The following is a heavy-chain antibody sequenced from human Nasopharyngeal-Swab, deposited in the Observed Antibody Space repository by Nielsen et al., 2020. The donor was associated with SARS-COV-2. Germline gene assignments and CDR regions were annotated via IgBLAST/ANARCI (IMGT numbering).Heavy chain of an antibody. CDR2: VYHSGST. Sequence: SPTLSLTCAVSGYSISSDNYWAWIRQSSGKGLELLGSVYHSGSTYYNPSIKSRATISVDTSNNQFSLRLTSVSAADTAVYYCGRHGAGTGGNRVYYYYYVNVWGKGTTVTVSS. CDR1: GYSISSDNY. CDR3: GRHGAGTGGNRVYYYYYVNV. V-gene: IGHV4-38-2*01. D-gene: IGHD1-1*01. J-gene: IGHJ6*03.